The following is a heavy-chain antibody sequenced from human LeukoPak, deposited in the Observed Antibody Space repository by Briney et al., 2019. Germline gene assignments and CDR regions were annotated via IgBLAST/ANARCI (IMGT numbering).Heavy chain of an antibody. V-gene: IGHV4-59*01. CDR1: GGSISPYF. Sequence: SETLSLTCTVSGGSISPYFWSWMRQTPGKGLEWIGYISYTGSTNYNPALKSRVTISVDTSKYQFSLQLTSVTAADTAVYYCARDDYRGVTNFDPWGQGTLVTVSS. J-gene: IGHJ5*02. CDR2: ISYTGST. D-gene: IGHD3-10*01. CDR3: ARDDYRGVTNFDP.